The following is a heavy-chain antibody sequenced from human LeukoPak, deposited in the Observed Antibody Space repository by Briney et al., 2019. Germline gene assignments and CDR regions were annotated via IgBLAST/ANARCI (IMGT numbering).Heavy chain of an antibody. CDR3: ARGLWFGELTPTPNNWFDP. V-gene: IGHV4-34*01. CDR1: GGSFSGYS. Sequence: SETLSLTCAVYGGSFSGYSWSWIRQPPGKGLEWIGEINHSGSTNYNPSLKSRVTISVDTSKNQFSLKLSSVTAADTAVYYCARGLWFGELTPTPNNWFDPWGQGTLVTVSS. D-gene: IGHD3-10*01. CDR2: INHSGST. J-gene: IGHJ5*02.